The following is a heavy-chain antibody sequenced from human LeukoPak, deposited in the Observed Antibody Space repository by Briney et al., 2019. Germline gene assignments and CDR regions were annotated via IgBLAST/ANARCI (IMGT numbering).Heavy chain of an antibody. CDR1: GDSISVDNYY. D-gene: IGHD3-10*01. CDR2: IYYSGNT. J-gene: IGHJ6*03. V-gene: IGHV4-39*01. Sequence: SETLSLTCTVSGDSISVDNYYWGWIRRPPGKGLESIGSIYYSGNTYYNPSLKSRVSISVDTSKNQFSLKVTSVTAADTAVYYCARGRGNYGSGSYYYYYYYMDVWGKGTTVTVSS. CDR3: ARGRGNYGSGSYYYYYYYMDV.